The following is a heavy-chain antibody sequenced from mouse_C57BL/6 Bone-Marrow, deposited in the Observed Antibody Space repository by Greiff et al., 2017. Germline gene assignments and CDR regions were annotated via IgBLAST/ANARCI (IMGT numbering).Heavy chain of an antibody. CDR3: VRHPQNSMDY. Sequence: EVQGVESGGGLVQPKGSLKLSCAASGFSFNTYAMNWVRQAPGKGLEWVARIRSKSNNYATYYADSVKDRFTISRDDSESMLYLQMNNLKTEDTAMYYCVRHPQNSMDYWGQGTSVTVSS. V-gene: IGHV10-1*01. CDR1: GFSFNTYA. J-gene: IGHJ4*01. CDR2: IRSKSNNYAT.